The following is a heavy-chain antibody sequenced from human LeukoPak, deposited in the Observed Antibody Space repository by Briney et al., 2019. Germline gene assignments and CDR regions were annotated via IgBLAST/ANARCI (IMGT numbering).Heavy chain of an antibody. V-gene: IGHV3-30*03. CDR2: ISSDGGTD. D-gene: IGHD1-7*01. Sequence: GGSLRLSCEASGFTFSNYGMHWVRQAPGKGLEWVAVISSDGGTDYYADPVKGRFTISRDSSKNTMYLQMNSLRIEDTAVYYCTREGMGTSFSAWFHPWGQGTLVTVSS. CDR3: TREGMGTSFSAWFHP. J-gene: IGHJ5*01. CDR1: GFTFSNYG.